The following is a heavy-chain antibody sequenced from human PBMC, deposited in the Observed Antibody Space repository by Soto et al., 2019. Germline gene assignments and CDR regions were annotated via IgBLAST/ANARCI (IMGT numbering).Heavy chain of an antibody. CDR2: ISSSGSTI. Sequence: GGSLRLSCAASGFTFSSYEMNWVRQAPGKGLEWVSYISSSGSTIYYADSVKGRFTISRDNAKNSLYLQMNSLRAEDTAVYYCAREGTDTYYYDSSGYFPYYYGMDVWGQGTTVTVS. CDR3: AREGTDTYYYDSSGYFPYYYGMDV. CDR1: GFTFSSYE. D-gene: IGHD3-22*01. J-gene: IGHJ6*02. V-gene: IGHV3-48*03.